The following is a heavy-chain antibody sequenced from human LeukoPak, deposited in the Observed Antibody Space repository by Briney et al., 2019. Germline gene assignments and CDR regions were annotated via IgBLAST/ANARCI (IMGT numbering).Heavy chain of an antibody. J-gene: IGHJ5*01. Sequence: GSLRLSCAASGFAFSFYAMSWLRQPPGKGLEWVSTINANSGTTSYAASVRGRFTISRDNSKNTLYLQVNTLRADDTATYYCAKPVSGGLAVTADWFHPWGQGTLVVVSS. CDR3: AKPVSGGLAVTADWFHP. V-gene: IGHV3-23*01. D-gene: IGHD6-19*01. CDR2: INANSGTT. CDR1: GFAFSFYA.